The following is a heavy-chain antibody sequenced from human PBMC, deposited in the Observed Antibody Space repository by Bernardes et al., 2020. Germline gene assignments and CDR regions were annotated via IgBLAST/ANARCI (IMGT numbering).Heavy chain of an antibody. J-gene: IGHJ4*02. Sequence: GGSLRLSCAVSAFTFSNAWMDWVRQAPGKGLEWVGRIKSKTDGGTTDYAAPVKGRFTISRDDSKNTLYLQMNSLKTEDTAVYYCTTEGSYSGSLGGYYFDYWGQGTLVTVSS. V-gene: IGHV3-15*07. CDR3: TTEGSYSGSLGGYYFDY. CDR2: IKSKTDGGTT. D-gene: IGHD5-12*01. CDR1: AFTFSNAW.